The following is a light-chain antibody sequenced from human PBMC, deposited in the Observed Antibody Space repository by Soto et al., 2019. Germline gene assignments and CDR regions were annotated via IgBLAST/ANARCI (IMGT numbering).Light chain of an antibody. CDR1: QRMTNNF. V-gene: IGKV3-20*01. J-gene: IGKJ2*01. CDR3: QQYCRSPFT. Sequence: EIVLTQSPDTLSLSPGERVTLSCRASQRMTNNFLAWFQQKPGLAPRLLIHGASTRASGVPDRFTGGGSGTDVVLTISRVEPEDFAVYYCQQYCRSPFTFGQGTKLQIK. CDR2: GAS.